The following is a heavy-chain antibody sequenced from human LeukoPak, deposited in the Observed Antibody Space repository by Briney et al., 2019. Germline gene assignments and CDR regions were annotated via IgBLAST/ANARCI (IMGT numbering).Heavy chain of an antibody. Sequence: GGSLRLSCAAPGFTFSSYSMNWVRQAPGKGLEWVSSISSSSSYIYYADSVKGRFTISRDNAKNSLYLQMNSLRAEDTAVYYCARGALPHYYDSSGYYYYFDYWGQGTLVTVSS. J-gene: IGHJ4*02. D-gene: IGHD3-22*01. CDR3: ARGALPHYYDSSGYYYYFDY. V-gene: IGHV3-21*01. CDR2: ISSSSSYI. CDR1: GFTFSSYS.